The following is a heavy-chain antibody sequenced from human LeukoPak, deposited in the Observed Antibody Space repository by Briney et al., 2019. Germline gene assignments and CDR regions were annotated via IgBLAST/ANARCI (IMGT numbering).Heavy chain of an antibody. J-gene: IGHJ5*01. V-gene: IGHV4-39*01. CDR1: GVSISSSNYY. D-gene: IGHD2-21*02. CDR2: IYSSGST. Sequence: SETLSLTCIVSGVSISSSNYYWGWVRQPPGKGLEWIGNIYSSGSTYYNSSLKSRVTISIDTSNNQVSLKMSYMTAADTAVYYCAKSDGYGLIDSWGQGTLVTVSS. CDR3: AKSDGYGLIDS.